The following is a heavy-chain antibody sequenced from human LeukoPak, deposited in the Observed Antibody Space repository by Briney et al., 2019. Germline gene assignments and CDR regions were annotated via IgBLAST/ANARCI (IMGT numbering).Heavy chain of an antibody. CDR1: GGSISSGGYY. Sequence: PSETLSLTCTVSGGSISSGGYYWSWIRQHPGKGLEWIGYIYYSGSTYCNPSLKSRVTISVDTSKNQFSLKLSSVTAADTAVYYCARVASSGYDFWTYFDYWGQGTLVTVSS. CDR3: ARVASSGYDFWTYFDY. CDR2: IYYSGST. V-gene: IGHV4-31*03. J-gene: IGHJ4*02. D-gene: IGHD5-12*01.